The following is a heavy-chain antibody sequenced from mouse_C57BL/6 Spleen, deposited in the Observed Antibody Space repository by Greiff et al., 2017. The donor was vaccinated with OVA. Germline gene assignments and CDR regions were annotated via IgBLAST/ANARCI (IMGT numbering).Heavy chain of an antibody. CDR1: GFTFSDYG. V-gene: IGHV5-17*01. CDR2: ISSGSSTI. J-gene: IGHJ2*01. CDR3: AKGGLLRYYFDY. D-gene: IGHD1-1*01. Sequence: EVKLVESGGGLVKPGGSLKLSCAASGFTFSDYGMHWVRQAPEKGLEWVAYISSGSSTIYYADTVKGRFTISRDNAKNTLFLQMTSLRSEDTAMYYCAKGGLLRYYFDYWGQGTTLTVSS.